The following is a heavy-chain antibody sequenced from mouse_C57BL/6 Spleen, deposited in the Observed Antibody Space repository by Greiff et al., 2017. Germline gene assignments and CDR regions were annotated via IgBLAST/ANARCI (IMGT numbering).Heavy chain of an antibody. J-gene: IGHJ2*01. CDR3: ARLITTVVADYFDY. D-gene: IGHD1-1*01. V-gene: IGHV1-72*01. CDR1: GYTFTSYW. Sequence: QVQLKQSGAELVKPGASVKLSCKASGYTFTSYWMHWVKQRPGRGLEWLGRIDPNSGGTKYNEKFKSTATLTVDKPSSTAYMQLSSLTSEDSAVYYCARLITTVVADYFDYWGQGTTLTVSS. CDR2: IDPNSGGT.